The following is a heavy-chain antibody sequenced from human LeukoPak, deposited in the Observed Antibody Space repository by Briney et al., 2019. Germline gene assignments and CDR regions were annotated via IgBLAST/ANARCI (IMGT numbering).Heavy chain of an antibody. Sequence: SETLCLTCTVSGGSISGGSYYWSWIRQPAGKGLEWIGRIYTSGSTNYNPSLKSRVTISVDTSKNQFSLKLSSVTAADTAVYYCARADYSNQDYWGQGTLVTVSS. CDR1: GGSISGGSYY. CDR2: IYTSGST. D-gene: IGHD4-11*01. V-gene: IGHV4-61*02. J-gene: IGHJ4*02. CDR3: ARADYSNQDY.